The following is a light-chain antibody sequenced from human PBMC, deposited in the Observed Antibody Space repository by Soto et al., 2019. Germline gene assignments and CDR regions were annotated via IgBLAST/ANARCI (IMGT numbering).Light chain of an antibody. CDR2: DAS. CDR3: QPVGCSPWT. Sequence: EIVLTQAAGTLSLSPGERATLSCRASQTVSGSYLAWFQQKPGQAPRLLIYDASTRAAGVPDSFRGSGSGTDFSLTSNRLKPEDFAVYYCQPVGCSPWTFGQGTKVEIK. V-gene: IGKV3-20*01. CDR1: QTVSGSY. J-gene: IGKJ1*01.